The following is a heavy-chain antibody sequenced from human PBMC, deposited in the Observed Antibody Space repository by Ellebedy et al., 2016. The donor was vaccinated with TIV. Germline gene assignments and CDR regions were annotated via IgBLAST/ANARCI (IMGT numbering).Heavy chain of an antibody. CDR1: GGSISSYY. V-gene: IGHV4-59*01. J-gene: IGHJ4*02. CDR2: IYYSGST. Sequence: MPSETLSLTCTVSGGSISSYYWSWIRQPPGKGLEWIGYIYYSGSTNYNPSLKSRVTISVDTSKNQFSLKLSSVTAADTAVYYCARGLDSTSVDSWGQGTLVTVSS. D-gene: IGHD3-22*01. CDR3: ARGLDSTSVDS.